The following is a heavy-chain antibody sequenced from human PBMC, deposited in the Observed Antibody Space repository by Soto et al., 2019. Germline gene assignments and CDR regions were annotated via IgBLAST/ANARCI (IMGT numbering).Heavy chain of an antibody. CDR2: IIPIFGTA. V-gene: IGHV1-69*13. J-gene: IGHJ4*02. CDR1: GGTFSSYA. D-gene: IGHD3-22*01. Sequence: ASVEVSFKXSGGTFSSYAISWVRQAPGQGLEWMGGIIPIFGTANYAQKFQGRVTITADESTSTAYMELSSLRSEDTAVYYCARGSSPANYYDSSGSLGYWGQGTLVTVSS. CDR3: ARGSSPANYYDSSGSLGY.